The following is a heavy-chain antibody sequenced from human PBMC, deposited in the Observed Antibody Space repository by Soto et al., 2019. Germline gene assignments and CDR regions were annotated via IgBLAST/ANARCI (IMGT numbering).Heavy chain of an antibody. CDR1: GFSLSTSGVG. D-gene: IGHD2-15*01. Sequence: QITLKESGPTLVKPTQTLTLTCTFSGFSLSTSGVGVGWIRQPPGKALEWLALIYWDDDKRYSPSLNSRLTINKDTSKNQVVLTMTNMDPVDTATYYCAHRPSYCSGGSCYSGFDYWGQGTLVTVSS. CDR3: AHRPSYCSGGSCYSGFDY. CDR2: IYWDDDK. V-gene: IGHV2-5*02. J-gene: IGHJ4*02.